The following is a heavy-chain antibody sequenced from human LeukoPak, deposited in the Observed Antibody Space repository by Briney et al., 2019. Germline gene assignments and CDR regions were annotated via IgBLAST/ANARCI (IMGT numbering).Heavy chain of an antibody. CDR3: ARVSKGYCGGYCYSDY. CDR1: GYTFTGYY. V-gene: IGHV1-2*02. D-gene: IGHD2-21*02. CDR2: VNPNSGGT. Sequence: GASEKVSCKASGYTFTGYYMHWVRLAPGQGLEWMGWVNPNSGGTNYAQKFRGRVTMTRDASISTAYMDLSRLRSDDTAVYYCARVSKGYCGGYCYSDYWGQGTLVTVSS. J-gene: IGHJ4*02.